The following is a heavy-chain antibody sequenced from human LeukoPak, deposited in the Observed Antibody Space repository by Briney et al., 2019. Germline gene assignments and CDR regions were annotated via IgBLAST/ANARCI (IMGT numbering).Heavy chain of an antibody. D-gene: IGHD3-9*01. CDR2: ISSGSSYI. J-gene: IGHJ3*02. CDR1: GFTFSSYT. CDR3: AREAQIRYFDWFNAFDI. V-gene: IGHV3-21*01. Sequence: GGSLRLSCAASGFTFSSYTMNWVRQAPGKGLEWVSIISSGSSYIHYADSVKGRFTISRDNAKNSLYLQMNSLRAEDTAVYYCAREAQIRYFDWFNAFDIWGQGTMVTVSS.